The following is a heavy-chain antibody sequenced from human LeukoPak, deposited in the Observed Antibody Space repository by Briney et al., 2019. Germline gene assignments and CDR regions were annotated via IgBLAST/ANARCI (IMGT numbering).Heavy chain of an antibody. CDR1: GFTFSSYG. D-gene: IGHD1-26*01. Sequence: GGSLRLSCAASGFTFSSYGMHWVRQAPGKGLEWVAVISYDGSNKYYADSVKGRFTISRDNSKNTLYLQMNSLRAEDTAVYYCAKDEGIVGALWGYMDVWGKGTTVTVSS. J-gene: IGHJ6*03. CDR3: AKDEGIVGALWGYMDV. V-gene: IGHV3-30*18. CDR2: ISYDGSNK.